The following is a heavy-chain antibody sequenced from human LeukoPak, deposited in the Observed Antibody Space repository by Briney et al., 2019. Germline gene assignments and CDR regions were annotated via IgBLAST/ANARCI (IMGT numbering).Heavy chain of an antibody. Sequence: GGSLRLSCAASGFTFSSYSMNWVRQAPGKGLEWVSSISSSSSYIYYADSVKGRFTISRDNAKNSLYLQMNSLRAEDTAVYYCARESVATPPRGFDYWGQGTLVTVSS. CDR2: ISSSSSYI. V-gene: IGHV3-21*01. CDR1: GFTFSSYS. CDR3: ARESVATPPRGFDY. D-gene: IGHD5-12*01. J-gene: IGHJ4*02.